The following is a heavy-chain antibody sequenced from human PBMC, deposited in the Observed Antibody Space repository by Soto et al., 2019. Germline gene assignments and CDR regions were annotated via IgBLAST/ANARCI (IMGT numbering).Heavy chain of an antibody. V-gene: IGHV1-69*09. CDR1: GGTFSSSG. J-gene: IGHJ6*02. CDR2: IVPSLDTT. Sequence: QVQLVQSGTEVKKPGASVKVSCKAAGGTFSSSGFSWVRQAPGQGLEWMGMIVPSLDTTKYAQKFQARVTITADQFTSTAYMELSSLRSEDTAVYYCARCPPPGGTADPCAVDVWGQGTRVIVSS. D-gene: IGHD2-21*02. CDR3: ARCPPPGGTADPCAVDV.